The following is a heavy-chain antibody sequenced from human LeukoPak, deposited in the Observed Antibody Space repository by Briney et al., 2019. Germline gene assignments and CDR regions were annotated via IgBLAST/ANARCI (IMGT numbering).Heavy chain of an antibody. V-gene: IGHV3-53*01. CDR2: MYSSGST. J-gene: IGHJ4*02. Sequence: GGSLRLSCAVSGFTVSGNYMSLVRQAPGKGLEWVSVMYSSGSTDYADSVKGRFTISRDNSKNTLYLQMNSLRVEDTAVYYCAREGGPYSSTLRGQWGQGTLVTVSS. CDR1: GFTVSGNY. D-gene: IGHD6-19*01. CDR3: AREGGPYSSTLRGQ.